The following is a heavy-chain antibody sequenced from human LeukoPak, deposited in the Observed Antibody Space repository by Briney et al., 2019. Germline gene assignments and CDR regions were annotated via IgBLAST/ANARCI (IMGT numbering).Heavy chain of an antibody. D-gene: IGHD3-3*01. Sequence: GGSLRLSXAASGFTFSNYWMSWVCQAPGKGLEWVANIKQDGSEKYYVDSVKGRFTISRDNAKNSLYLQMNSLRAEDTAVYYCARESDFWSGYIYWGQGTLVTVSS. V-gene: IGHV3-7*01. CDR3: ARESDFWSGYIY. CDR1: GFTFSNYW. CDR2: IKQDGSEK. J-gene: IGHJ4*02.